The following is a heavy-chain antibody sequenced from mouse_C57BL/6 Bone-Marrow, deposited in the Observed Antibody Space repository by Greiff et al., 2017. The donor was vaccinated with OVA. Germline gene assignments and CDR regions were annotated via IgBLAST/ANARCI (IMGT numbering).Heavy chain of an antibody. V-gene: IGHV1-76*01. CDR2: IYPGSGNT. Sequence: VKLQESGAELVRPGASVKLSCKASGYTFTDYYINWVKQRPGQGLEWIARIYPGSGNTYYNEKFKGKATLTAEKSSSTAYMQLSSLTSEDSAVYFCARSLRYFDYWGQGTTLTVSS. CDR1: GYTFTDYY. D-gene: IGHD1-1*01. CDR3: ARSLRYFDY. J-gene: IGHJ2*01.